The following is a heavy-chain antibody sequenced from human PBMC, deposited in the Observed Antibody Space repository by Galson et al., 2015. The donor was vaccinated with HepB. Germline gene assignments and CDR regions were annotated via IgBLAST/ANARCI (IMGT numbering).Heavy chain of an antibody. J-gene: IGHJ5*02. CDR2: IIPIFGTA. CDR3: ARVGEIVVVPAAINWFDP. CDR1: GGTFSSYA. V-gene: IGHV1-69*13. D-gene: IGHD2-2*02. Sequence: SVKVSCKASGGTFSSYAISWVRQAPGQGLEWMGGIIPIFGTANYAQKFQGRVTITADESTSTAYMELSSLRSEDTAVYYCARVGEIVVVPAAINWFDPWGQGTLVTVSS.